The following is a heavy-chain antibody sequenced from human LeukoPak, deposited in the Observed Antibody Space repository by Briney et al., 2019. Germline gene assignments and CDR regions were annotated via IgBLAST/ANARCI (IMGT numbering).Heavy chain of an antibody. D-gene: IGHD3-22*01. Sequence: GGSLRLSCAVSGFTFSDHYMGWIRQAPGKGLEWVSYITDNGRKVYYADSVKGRFTISRDNAKNSLYLQMNSLREEDTALYYCGKASSGYYSAILDWGQGTLVTVSS. J-gene: IGHJ4*02. CDR1: GFTFSDHY. V-gene: IGHV3-11*01. CDR2: ITDNGRKV. CDR3: GKASSGYYSAILD.